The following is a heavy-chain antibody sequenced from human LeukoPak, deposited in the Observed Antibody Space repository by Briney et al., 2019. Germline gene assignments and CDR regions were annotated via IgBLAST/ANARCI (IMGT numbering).Heavy chain of an antibody. CDR3: AKGGSYSDPYNWFDP. V-gene: IGHV4-59*08. Sequence: KPSEPLSLTCTVPGGSISSYYWSWIRQPPGKGLEWIGYIYYSGSTKYNPSLKSRVTVSVDTSKNQFSLKLNSVTAADTAVYYCAKGGSYSDPYNWFDPWGQGTLVTVSS. CDR1: GGSISSYY. D-gene: IGHD1-26*01. CDR2: IYYSGST. J-gene: IGHJ5*02.